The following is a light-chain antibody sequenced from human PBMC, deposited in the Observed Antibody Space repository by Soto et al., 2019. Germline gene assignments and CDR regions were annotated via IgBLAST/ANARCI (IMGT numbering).Light chain of an antibody. CDR2: DAS. CDR3: QQYNSCT. Sequence: PQSQYTTFASVGDRVTIICRASQSISSWLAWYQQKPGKAPKLLIYDASSLESGVPSRFSGSGSGTEFTLTISSLQPDDFATYYCQQYNSCTSAQRAKVDIK. V-gene: IGKV1-5*02. J-gene: IGKJ1*01. CDR1: QSISSW.